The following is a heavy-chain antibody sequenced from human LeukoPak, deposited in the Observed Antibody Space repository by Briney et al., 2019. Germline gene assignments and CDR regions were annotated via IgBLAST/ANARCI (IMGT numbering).Heavy chain of an antibody. J-gene: IGHJ6*03. D-gene: IGHD2-2*01. CDR3: ARTQDIVVVPAVEFYYYYYMDV. V-gene: IGHV1-69*05. CDR2: IIPIFGTA. CDR1: GYTFTSYG. Sequence: ASVKVSCKASGYTFTSYGISWVRQAPGQGLEWMGGIIPIFGTANYAQKFQGRVTITTDESTSTAYMELSSLRSEDTAVYYCARTQDIVVVPAVEFYYYYYMDVWGKGTTVTVSS.